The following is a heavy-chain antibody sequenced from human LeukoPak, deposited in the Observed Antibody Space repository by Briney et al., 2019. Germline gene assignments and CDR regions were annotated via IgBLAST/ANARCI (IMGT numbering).Heavy chain of an antibody. Sequence: SQTLSLTCTVSGDSISSGAYYWSRIRQLPGKGLEWIGYIYYSGSTYSNPSLKSRVTISVDTSKNQFSLKLSSVTAADTAVYYYATDDVVVRSFDYWGQGTLVTVSS. CDR2: IYYSGST. J-gene: IGHJ4*02. V-gene: IGHV4-31*03. D-gene: IGHD2-2*01. CDR1: GDSISSGAYY. CDR3: ATDDVVVRSFDY.